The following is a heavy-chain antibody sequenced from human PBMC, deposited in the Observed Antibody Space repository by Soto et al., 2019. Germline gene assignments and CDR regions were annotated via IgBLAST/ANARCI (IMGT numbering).Heavy chain of an antibody. CDR3: ARDRGNPDSFDI. CDR2: IHGDGYTT. J-gene: IGHJ3*02. D-gene: IGHD3-10*01. CDR1: GFPFGPFW. Sequence: EVQLVESGGALVQPGESLRLSCAASGFPFGPFWMHWVRQAPGKGLEWVSHIHGDGYTTIYADSVKGRFTISRDNAKNTRYLQMNSLRAEDTAVYYCARDRGNPDSFDIWGQGTMVTVSS. V-gene: IGHV3-74*01.